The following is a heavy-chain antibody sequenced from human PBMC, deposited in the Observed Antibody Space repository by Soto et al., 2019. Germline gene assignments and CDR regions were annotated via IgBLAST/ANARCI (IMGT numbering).Heavy chain of an antibody. V-gene: IGHV1-58*01. CDR3: AAGTYYDFWTGYSSGDY. J-gene: IGHJ4*02. CDR1: GLTFSSTA. D-gene: IGHD3-3*01. CDR2: IVVGSGNT. Sequence: ASVKVSCKASGLTFSSTAVQWVRQARGQRLEWIGWIVVGSGNTNYVQKFQERVTITRDMSTSTAYMELSSLRSEDTAVYYCAAGTYYDFWTGYSSGDYWGQGTLVTVSS.